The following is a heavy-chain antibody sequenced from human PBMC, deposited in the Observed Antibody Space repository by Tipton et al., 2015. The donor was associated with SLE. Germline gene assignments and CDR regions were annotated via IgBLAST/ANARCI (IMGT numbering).Heavy chain of an antibody. Sequence: QLVQSGAEVKKPGASVKVSCKASGYTFSSFGISWVRQAPGQGLEWMGWMNPNSGSTGYAQKFQGRVTMTRNTSISTAYMELSSLRSEDTAVYYCARGRATEGAYDIWGQGTMVTVSS. CDR1: GYTFSSFG. CDR3: ARGRATEGAYDI. J-gene: IGHJ3*02. CDR2: MNPNSGST. D-gene: IGHD2-21*02. V-gene: IGHV1-8*02.